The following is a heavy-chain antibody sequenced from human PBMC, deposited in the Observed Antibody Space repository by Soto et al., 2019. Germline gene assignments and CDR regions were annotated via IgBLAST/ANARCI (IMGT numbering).Heavy chain of an antibody. CDR2: IVVGSGNT. Sequence: GASVKVSCKASGFTFTSSAMQWVRQARGQRLEWIGWIVVGSGNTNYAQKFQERVTITRDMSTSTAYMELSSLRSEDTAVYYCAAEGIGNIAAAHPQFDIWGQGTMGTV. J-gene: IGHJ3*02. CDR3: AAEGIGNIAAAHPQFDI. D-gene: IGHD6-13*01. V-gene: IGHV1-58*02. CDR1: GFTFTSSA.